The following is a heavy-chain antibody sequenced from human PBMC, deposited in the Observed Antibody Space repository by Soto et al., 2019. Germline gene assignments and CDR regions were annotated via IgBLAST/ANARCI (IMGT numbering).Heavy chain of an antibody. J-gene: IGHJ6*02. V-gene: IGHV1-18*01. CDR1: GYTFTSYG. CDR3: ARDFPDTAPLSHMGV. D-gene: IGHD5-18*01. Sequence: GASVKVSCKASGYTFTSYGISWVRQAPGQGLEWMGWISAYNGNTNYAQKLQGRVTMTTDTSTSTAYMELRSLRSDDTAGYYCARDFPDTAPLSHMGVWGQGTTVTVSS. CDR2: ISAYNGNT.